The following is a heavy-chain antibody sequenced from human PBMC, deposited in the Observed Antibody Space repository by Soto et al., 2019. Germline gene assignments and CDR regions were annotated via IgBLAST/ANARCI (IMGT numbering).Heavy chain of an antibody. CDR3: ATVDTAMVTDY. D-gene: IGHD5-18*01. V-gene: IGHV1-69*13. J-gene: IGHJ4*02. CDR1: GGTFSSYA. CDR2: IIPIFGTA. Sequence: ASVKVSCKASGGTFSSYAISWVRQAPGQGLEWMGGIIPIFGTANYAQKFQGRVTITADESTSTAYMELSSLRSEDTAVYYCATVDTAMVTDYWGQGTLVTVSS.